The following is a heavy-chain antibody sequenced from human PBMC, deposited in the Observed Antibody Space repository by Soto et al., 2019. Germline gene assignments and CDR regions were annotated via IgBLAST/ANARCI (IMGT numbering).Heavy chain of an antibody. V-gene: IGHV3-7*01. CDR3: ARRRQLVRINPKRGDYYYMDV. CDR2: IKQDGSEK. Sequence: GGSLRLSCAASGFTFSSYWMSWVRQAPGKGLEWVANIKQDGSEKYYVDSVKGRFTISRDNAKNSLYLQMNSLRAEDTAVYYCARRRQLVRINPKRGDYYYMDVWGKGTTVTVSS. J-gene: IGHJ6*03. D-gene: IGHD6-13*01. CDR1: GFTFSSYW.